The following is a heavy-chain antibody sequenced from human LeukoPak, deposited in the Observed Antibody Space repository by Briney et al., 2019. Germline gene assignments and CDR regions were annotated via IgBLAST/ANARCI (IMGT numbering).Heavy chain of an antibody. CDR3: ARHEGFFQDY. Sequence: SETLSLTCAVYGESSSNYYWSWIRQTPGQGLEWIGQIHQSGHTVYNPSLESRVTISIDTSKQQFSLNLISVTAADTAVYFCARHEGFFQDYWGQGTLVTVSS. V-gene: IGHV4-34*01. CDR1: GESSSNYY. CDR2: IHQSGHT. D-gene: IGHD2/OR15-2a*01. J-gene: IGHJ4*02.